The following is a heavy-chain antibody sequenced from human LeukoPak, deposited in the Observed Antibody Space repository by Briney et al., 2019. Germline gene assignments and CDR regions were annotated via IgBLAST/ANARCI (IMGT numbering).Heavy chain of an antibody. CDR2: INPNSGDT. CDR3: ARLGIAVAGLTN. V-gene: IGHV1-2*06. CDR1: GYTFTGYY. Sequence: ASVKVSCKASGYTFTGYYLHWVRQAPGQELEWMGRINPNSGDTNYAQEFQGRVTMTRDTSISTAYMELSRLRSDDTAVYYCARLGIAVAGLTNWGQGTLVTVSS. J-gene: IGHJ4*02. D-gene: IGHD6-19*01.